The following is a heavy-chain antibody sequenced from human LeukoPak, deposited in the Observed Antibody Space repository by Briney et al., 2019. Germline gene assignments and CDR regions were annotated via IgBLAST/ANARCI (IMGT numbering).Heavy chain of an antibody. J-gene: IGHJ4*02. Sequence: ASVKVSCKASGYTFTSYGISWVRQAPGQGLEWMGWISAYNGNTNYAQKFQGRVTMTTDPSTSTADMELRGLRSDDTAVYFCARDPSNSSGRYEIFDYWGQGTLVTVSS. CDR2: ISAYNGNT. CDR3: ARDPSNSSGRYEIFDY. V-gene: IGHV1-18*01. CDR1: GYTFTSYG. D-gene: IGHD6-19*01.